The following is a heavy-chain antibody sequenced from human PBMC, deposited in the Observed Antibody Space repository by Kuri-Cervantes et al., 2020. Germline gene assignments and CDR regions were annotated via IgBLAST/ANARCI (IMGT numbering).Heavy chain of an antibody. V-gene: IGHV3-53*04. CDR1: GFTVSSNY. J-gene: IGHJ3*02. D-gene: IGHD6-6*01. CDR2: IYSGGST. Sequence: GESLKISCAASGFTVSSNYMSWVRQTPGKGLEWVSVIYSGGSTYYADSVKGRFTISRHNSKNTLYLQMNSLRAEDTAVYFCARDRRGEYSSSSGAFDIWGQGTMVTVSS. CDR3: ARDRRGEYSSSSGAFDI.